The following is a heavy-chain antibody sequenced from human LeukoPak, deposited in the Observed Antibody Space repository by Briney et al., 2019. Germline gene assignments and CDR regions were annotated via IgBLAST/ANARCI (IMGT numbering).Heavy chain of an antibody. J-gene: IGHJ4*02. Sequence: VASVKVSCKASGGTFSSYAISWVRQAPGQGLEWMGGIIPIFGTANYAQKFQGRVTITADKSTSTAYMELSSLRSEDTAVYYCAKEKTTRSALGFDYWGQGTLVTVSS. CDR1: GGTFSSYA. V-gene: IGHV1-69*06. CDR2: IIPIFGTA. D-gene: IGHD4-17*01. CDR3: AKEKTTRSALGFDY.